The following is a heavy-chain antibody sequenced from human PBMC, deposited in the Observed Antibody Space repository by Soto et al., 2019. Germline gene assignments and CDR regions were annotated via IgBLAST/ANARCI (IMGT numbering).Heavy chain of an antibody. CDR1: GYTFTSYA. Sequence: VHLVQSGAEVKTPGASVKVSCKAYGYTFTSYAMHWVRQAPGQRLEWMGWINAGNGNTKYSQKFQGRVTITRDTSASTAYMELSSLRSEDTAVYYCASARSFAVEYRYFDHWGQGPIVTV. D-gene: IGHD3-16*02. J-gene: IGHJ4*02. CDR2: INAGNGNT. CDR3: ASARSFAVEYRYFDH. V-gene: IGHV1-3*01.